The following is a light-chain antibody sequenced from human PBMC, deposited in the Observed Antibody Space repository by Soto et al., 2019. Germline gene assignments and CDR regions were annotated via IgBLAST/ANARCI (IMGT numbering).Light chain of an antibody. CDR3: CSFSGTNTLYV. CDR1: SSDIGGYDY. J-gene: IGLJ1*01. Sequence: QSALTQPRSVSGSPRQSVTISCTGTSSDIGGYDYVSWYQQHPGKAPKLMIYDVNERPSGVPDRFSGSKSGNTASLTISGLQSEDEADYYCCSFSGTNTLYVFGTGTKVTVL. CDR2: DVN. V-gene: IGLV2-11*01.